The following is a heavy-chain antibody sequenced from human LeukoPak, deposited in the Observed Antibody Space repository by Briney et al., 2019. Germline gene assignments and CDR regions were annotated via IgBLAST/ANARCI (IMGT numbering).Heavy chain of an antibody. CDR2: ISSSSSYI. D-gene: IGHD3-16*01. V-gene: IGHV3-21*04. Sequence: PGGSLRLSCAASGFTFSSYSMNWVRQAPGKGLEWVSSISSSSSYIYYADSVKGRFTISRDNSNNTLFLQMNSLRAEDTAVYYCVKGGWCDDWGQGTLVTVSS. CDR3: VKGGWCDD. J-gene: IGHJ5*02. CDR1: GFTFSSYS.